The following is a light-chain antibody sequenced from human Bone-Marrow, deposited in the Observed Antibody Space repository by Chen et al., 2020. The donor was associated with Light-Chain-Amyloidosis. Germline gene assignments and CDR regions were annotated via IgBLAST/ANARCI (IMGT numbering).Light chain of an antibody. CDR1: SSDVGGYNY. J-gene: IGLJ3*02. Sequence: QSALTQPASVSGSPGQSITISRTGTSSDVGGYNYVSWYQHHPGEAPKLMIYEVSNRPSGVSNRFSGSKSGNTASLTISGLQAEDEADYYCSSFTSRSTRVFGGGTKLTVL. V-gene: IGLV2-14*01. CDR2: EVS. CDR3: SSFTSRSTRV.